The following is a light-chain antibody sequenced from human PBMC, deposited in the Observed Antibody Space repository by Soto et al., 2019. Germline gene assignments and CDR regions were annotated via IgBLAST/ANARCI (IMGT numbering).Light chain of an antibody. J-gene: IGLJ2*01. V-gene: IGLV2-14*01. CDR2: EVR. Sequence: QSALTQPASVSGSPGQSLTISCTGTGSDIGGYNFVSWYQQHPGKAPKVILYEVRNRPSGVSSRFSGAKSGNTASLTISGLQAEDEADYYCSSYATYNMILGGGTKVTVL. CDR1: GSDIGGYNF. CDR3: SSYATYNMI.